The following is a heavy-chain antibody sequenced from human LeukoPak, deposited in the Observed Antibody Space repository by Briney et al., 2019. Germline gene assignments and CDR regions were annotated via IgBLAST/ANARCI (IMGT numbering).Heavy chain of an antibody. D-gene: IGHD3-22*01. Sequence: ASVKVSCKASGYTFTGYYMHWVRQAPGQGLEWMGWISAYNGNTNYAQKLQGRVTMTTDTSTSTAYMELRSLRSDDTAVYYCARDRGYYYDSSGFIYYYYYMDVWGKGTTVTISS. J-gene: IGHJ6*03. CDR3: ARDRGYYYDSSGFIYYYYYMDV. V-gene: IGHV1-18*04. CDR2: ISAYNGNT. CDR1: GYTFTGYY.